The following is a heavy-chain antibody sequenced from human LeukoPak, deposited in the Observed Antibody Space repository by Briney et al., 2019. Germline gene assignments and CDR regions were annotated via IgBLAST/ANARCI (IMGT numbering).Heavy chain of an antibody. D-gene: IGHD2-15*01. Sequence: SETLSLTCAVYGGSFSGYYWSWIRQPPGKGLEWIGEINHSGSTNYNSSLKSRVTISVDTSKNQFSLKLSSVTAADTAVYYCARGYPTLGYCSGGSCYRRINWFDPWGQGTLVTVSS. CDR2: INHSGST. CDR1: GGSFSGYY. V-gene: IGHV4-34*01. J-gene: IGHJ5*02. CDR3: ARGYPTLGYCSGGSCYRRINWFDP.